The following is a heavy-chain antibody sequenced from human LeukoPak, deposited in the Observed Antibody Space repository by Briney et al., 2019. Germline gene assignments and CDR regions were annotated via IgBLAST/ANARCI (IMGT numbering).Heavy chain of an antibody. Sequence: GGSLRLSCAASGFTFSSYWMSWVRQAPGKGLEWVANIKQDGSEKYYVDSVKGRFTISRDNAKNSLYLQMNSLRAEDTAVYYRARSMRDSSGYYHYYYYYMDVWGKGTTVTVSS. D-gene: IGHD3-22*01. V-gene: IGHV3-7*01. CDR3: ARSMRDSSGYYHYYYYYMDV. CDR1: GFTFSSYW. J-gene: IGHJ6*03. CDR2: IKQDGSEK.